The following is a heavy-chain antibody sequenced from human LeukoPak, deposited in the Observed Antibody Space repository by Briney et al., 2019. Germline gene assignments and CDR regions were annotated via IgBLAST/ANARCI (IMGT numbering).Heavy chain of an antibody. V-gene: IGHV3-23*01. CDR3: AKHQQMVQGVPHAFDI. CDR2: LTGSGWST. CDR1: GFAFRSYA. Sequence: RGSLRVSCAASGFAFRSYAISWVRQTAVKGLELVSYLTGSGWSTFYADSVQGRFTISRDNSKNALYLQMNSLRAENTAVYYCAKHQQMVQGVPHAFDIWGQGTMVTVSS. J-gene: IGHJ3*02. D-gene: IGHD3-10*01.